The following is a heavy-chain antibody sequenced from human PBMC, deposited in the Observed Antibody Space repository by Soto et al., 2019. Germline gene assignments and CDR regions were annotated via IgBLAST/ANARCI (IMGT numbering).Heavy chain of an antibody. CDR1: GYTFTSYA. CDR2: INAGNGNT. CDR3: ARDSPEGVYDY. D-gene: IGHD3-16*01. J-gene: IGHJ4*02. V-gene: IGHV1-3*01. Sequence: QVQLVQSGAEVKKPGASVKVSCKASGYTFTSYAMHWVRQAPGQRLEWMGWINAGNGNTKYSQKFQGRVTITRDTSASTAYVDLSSMRSDDTAVYYCARDSPEGVYDYWGQGTLVTVSS.